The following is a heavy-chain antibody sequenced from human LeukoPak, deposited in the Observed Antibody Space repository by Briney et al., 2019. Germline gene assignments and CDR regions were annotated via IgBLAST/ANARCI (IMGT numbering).Heavy chain of an antibody. CDR1: GFTFSSSG. CDR2: ISYDGSNK. V-gene: IGHV3-30*18. J-gene: IGHJ4*02. CDR3: AKEYCSNSVCHSLDY. Sequence: QPGGSLRLSCPASGFTFSSSGMHWVRQAPGKGLEWVAVISYDGSNKYYADSVKGRFTFSRDNSKNTLYLQMNSLRAEDTAVYYCAKEYCSNSVCHSLDYWGQGTLVTVSS. D-gene: IGHD2-8*01.